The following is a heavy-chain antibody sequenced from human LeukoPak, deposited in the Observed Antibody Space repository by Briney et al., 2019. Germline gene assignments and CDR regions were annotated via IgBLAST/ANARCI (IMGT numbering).Heavy chain of an antibody. D-gene: IGHD3-3*01. CDR3: ARGRAVDFWSGYYPIRYYFDY. V-gene: IGHV4-34*01. Sequence: PSETLSLTCAVYGGSFSGYYWSWIRQPPGKGLEWIGEINHNGSTNYNPSLKSRVTISVDTSKNQFSLKLSSVTAADTAVYYCARGRAVDFWSGYYPIRYYFDYWGQGTLVTVSS. CDR1: GGSFSGYY. J-gene: IGHJ4*02. CDR2: INHNGST.